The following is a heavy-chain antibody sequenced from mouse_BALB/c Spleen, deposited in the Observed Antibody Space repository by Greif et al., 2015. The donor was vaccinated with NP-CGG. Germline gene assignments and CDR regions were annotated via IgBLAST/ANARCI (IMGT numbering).Heavy chain of an antibody. CDR3: AREDLGLDY. V-gene: IGHV5-6-3*01. Sequence: EVKLMESGGGLVQPGGSLKLSCAASGFTFSSYGMSWVRQTPDKRLELVATINSNGGSTYYPDSVKGRFTISRDNAKNTLYLQMSSLKSEDTAMYYCAREDLGLDYWGQGTTLTVSS. J-gene: IGHJ2*01. CDR2: INSNGGST. CDR1: GFTFSSYG. D-gene: IGHD4-1*01.